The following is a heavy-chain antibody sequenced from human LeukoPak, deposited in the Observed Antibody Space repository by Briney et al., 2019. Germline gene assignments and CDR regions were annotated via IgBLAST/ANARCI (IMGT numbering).Heavy chain of an antibody. D-gene: IGHD5-18*01. CDR2: IYHSGST. V-gene: IGHV4-4*02. CDR3: ARNVDTAMATAY. Sequence: TSETLSLTCAVSGGSISSTNWWSWVRQPPGKGLEWIGEIYHSGSTNYNPSLKSRVTISVDKSKNQFSLKVSSVTAADTAVYYCARNVDTAMATAYWGQGTLVTVSS. J-gene: IGHJ4*02. CDR1: GGSISSTNW.